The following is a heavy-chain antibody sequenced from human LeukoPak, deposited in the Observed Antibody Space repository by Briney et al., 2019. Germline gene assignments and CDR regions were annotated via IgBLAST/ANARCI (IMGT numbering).Heavy chain of an antibody. D-gene: IGHD3-3*01. V-gene: IGHV4-30-2*01. Sequence: SQTLPLTCAVSGGSISSGGYSWSWIRQPPGKGLEWIGYIYHSGNTYYNPSLKSRVTISVDRSKNQFSLKLNSVTAADTDVYYCARSDRMYYDFWSGPANDAFDIWGQGTMVTVSS. CDR2: IYHSGNT. CDR3: ARSDRMYYDFWSGPANDAFDI. J-gene: IGHJ3*02. CDR1: GGSISSGGYS.